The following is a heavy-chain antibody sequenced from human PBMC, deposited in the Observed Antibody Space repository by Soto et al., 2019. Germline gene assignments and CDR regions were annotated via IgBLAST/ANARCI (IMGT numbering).Heavy chain of an antibody. Sequence: SVKVSCKASGGTFSSCAISWVRQAPGQGLEWLGGIIPIFGTANYAQKFQGRVTMTADKSTSTAYRVLSSLSADDTAVYYCARDLDRFLEWLPQYYYYGMDVWCQGTTVTVSS. CDR3: ARDLDRFLEWLPQYYYYGMDV. CDR1: GGTFSSCA. CDR2: IIPIFGTA. J-gene: IGHJ6*02. D-gene: IGHD3-3*01. V-gene: IGHV1-69*06.